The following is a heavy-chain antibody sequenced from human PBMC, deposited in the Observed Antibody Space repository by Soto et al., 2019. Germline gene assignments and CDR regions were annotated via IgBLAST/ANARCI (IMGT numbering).Heavy chain of an antibody. V-gene: IGHV4-30-2*01. Sequence: KPSETLSLTCAVSGGSISSGGYSWSWIRQPPGKGLEWIGYIYHSGSTYYNPSLKSRVTISVDRSKNQFSLKLSSVTAADTAVYYCARQRTEGIVVVIPYSFDYWGQGTLVTVSS. D-gene: IGHD3-22*01. CDR3: ARQRTEGIVVVIPYSFDY. CDR2: IYHSGST. J-gene: IGHJ4*02. CDR1: GGSISSGGYS.